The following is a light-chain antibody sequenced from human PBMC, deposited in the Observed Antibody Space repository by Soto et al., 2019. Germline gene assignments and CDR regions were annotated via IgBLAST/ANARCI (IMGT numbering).Light chain of an antibody. CDR2: ATF. Sequence: DIQMTQSPSSLSASVGDRVTITCRATQSISTYLSWYQQKPGKAPNLLISATFSLQSGVPSRFSGSGSGKDFTLTISSLQLEDFATYYCQQSYTSPYTFGQGTKVEIK. CDR1: QSISTY. V-gene: IGKV1-39*01. CDR3: QQSYTSPYT. J-gene: IGKJ2*01.